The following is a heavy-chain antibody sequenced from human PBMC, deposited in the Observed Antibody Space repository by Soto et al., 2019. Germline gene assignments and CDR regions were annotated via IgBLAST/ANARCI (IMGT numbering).Heavy chain of an antibody. V-gene: IGHV4-31*03. Sequence: PSETLSLTCTVSGGSISSGGYYWSWIRQHPGKGLEWFGYIYYSGSTYYNPSLKSRVTISVDTSKNQFSLKLSSVTAADTAVYYCARETGITGTTPVRGFDYWGQGPRSPSPQ. CDR2: IYYSGST. CDR3: ARETGITGTTPVRGFDY. CDR1: GGSISSGGYY. J-gene: IGHJ4*02. D-gene: IGHD1-7*01.